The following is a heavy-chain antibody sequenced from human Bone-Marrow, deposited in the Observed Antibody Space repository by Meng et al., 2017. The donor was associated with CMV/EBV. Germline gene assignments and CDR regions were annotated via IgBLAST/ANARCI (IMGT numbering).Heavy chain of an antibody. Sequence: ASVKVSCKASGYTFTSYDINWVRQATGQGLEWMGWMNPNSGNTGYAQKFQGRVTITRNTSISTAYMELSSLRSEDTAVYYCARGPVGGTRIAAAGMDYWGQGTLVTVSS. V-gene: IGHV1-8*03. D-gene: IGHD6-13*01. CDR2: MNPNSGNT. CDR3: ARGPVGGTRIAAAGMDY. CDR1: GYTFTSYD. J-gene: IGHJ4*02.